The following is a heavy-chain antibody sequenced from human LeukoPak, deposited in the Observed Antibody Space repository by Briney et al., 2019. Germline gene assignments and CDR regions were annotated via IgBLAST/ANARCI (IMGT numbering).Heavy chain of an antibody. CDR3: ARDPSRGYTYGYGDL. V-gene: IGHV3-7*01. Sequence: GRSLRLSCAAARFSISGYWMNWVRQAPGKGLEWVANIMKDGTVKYYVDSVKGRFTISRDNAKNSLYLQMNSLRAEDTAVYYCARDPSRGYTYGYGDLWGQGTLVTVSS. CDR2: IMKDGTVK. CDR1: RFSISGYW. D-gene: IGHD5-18*01. J-gene: IGHJ4*02.